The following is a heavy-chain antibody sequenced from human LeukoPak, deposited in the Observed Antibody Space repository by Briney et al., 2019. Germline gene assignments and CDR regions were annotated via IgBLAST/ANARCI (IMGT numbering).Heavy chain of an antibody. J-gene: IGHJ4*02. CDR1: GYTFTGYY. CDR3: ARGKDDYGDFTQPY. Sequence: GASVKVSCKASGYTFTGYYMHWVRQAPGQGLEWMGWINPNSGGTNYAQKFQGRVTVTRDTSISTAYMELSRLRSDDTAVYYCARGKDDYGDFTQPYWGQGTLVTVSS. CDR2: INPNSGGT. V-gene: IGHV1-2*02. D-gene: IGHD4-17*01.